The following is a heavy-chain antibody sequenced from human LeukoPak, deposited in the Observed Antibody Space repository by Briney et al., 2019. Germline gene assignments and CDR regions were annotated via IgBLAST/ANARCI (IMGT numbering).Heavy chain of an antibody. J-gene: IGHJ4*02. Sequence: SETLSLTCAVYGGSFSGYYWSWIRQPPGKGLEWIGSIYHSGSTYYNPSLKSRITISVETSKNQFSLKLRSVTAADTAVYYCARHGGGWTFDYWGQGTLVTASS. D-gene: IGHD6-19*01. CDR2: IYHSGST. CDR1: GGSFSGYY. V-gene: IGHV4-34*01. CDR3: ARHGGGWTFDY.